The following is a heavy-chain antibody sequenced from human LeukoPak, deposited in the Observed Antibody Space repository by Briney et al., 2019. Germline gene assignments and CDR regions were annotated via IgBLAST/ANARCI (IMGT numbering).Heavy chain of an antibody. D-gene: IGHD1-26*01. CDR3: ARDGVVGAADAFDI. J-gene: IGHJ3*02. Sequence: PSETLSLTCTVSGGSISSGGYYWSWIRQHPGKGLEWIGYIYYSGSTYYNPSLKSRVTISVDTPKNQFSLKLSSVTAADTAVYYCARDGVVGAADAFDIWGQGTMVTVSS. V-gene: IGHV4-31*03. CDR1: GGSISSGGYY. CDR2: IYYSGST.